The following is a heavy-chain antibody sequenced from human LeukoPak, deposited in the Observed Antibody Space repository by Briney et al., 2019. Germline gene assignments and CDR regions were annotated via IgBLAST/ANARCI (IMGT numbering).Heavy chain of an antibody. Sequence: SETLSLTCTVSGGSISSSSYSWGWIRQPPGEGLEWIGSFYYSGSTNYNPSLKSRVTISVDTSKNQFSLKLSSVTAADTAVYYCARGATPPRYWGQGTLVTVSS. CDR3: ARGATPPRY. J-gene: IGHJ4*02. CDR1: GGSISSSSYS. V-gene: IGHV4-39*07. CDR2: FYYSGST. D-gene: IGHD1-26*01.